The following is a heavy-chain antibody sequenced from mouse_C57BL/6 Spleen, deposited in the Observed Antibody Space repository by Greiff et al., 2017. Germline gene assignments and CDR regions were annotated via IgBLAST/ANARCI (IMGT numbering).Heavy chain of an antibody. J-gene: IGHJ2*01. CDR3: ARGMVTTGYYFDY. CDR1: GYTFTSYW. D-gene: IGHD2-2*01. Sequence: QVQLKQPGAELVKPGASVKLSCKASGYTFTSYWMHWVKQRPGRGLEWIGRIDPNSGGTKYNEKFKSKATLTVDKPSSTAYMQLSSLTSEDSAVYYCARGMVTTGYYFDYWGQGTTLTVSS. V-gene: IGHV1-72*01. CDR2: IDPNSGGT.